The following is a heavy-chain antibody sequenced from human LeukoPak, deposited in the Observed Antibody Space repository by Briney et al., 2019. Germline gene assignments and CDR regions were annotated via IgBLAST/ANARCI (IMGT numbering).Heavy chain of an antibody. CDR1: GGSISSGDYY. Sequence: PSETLSLTCTVSGGSISSGDYYWSWIRQPPGKGLEWIGYIYYSGSTYYNPSLKSRVTISVDTSKNQFSLKLSSVTAADTAVYYCARDPGSYGYIDYWGQGTLVTVSS. D-gene: IGHD5-18*01. CDR2: IYYSGST. J-gene: IGHJ4*02. CDR3: ARDPGSYGYIDY. V-gene: IGHV4-30-4*01.